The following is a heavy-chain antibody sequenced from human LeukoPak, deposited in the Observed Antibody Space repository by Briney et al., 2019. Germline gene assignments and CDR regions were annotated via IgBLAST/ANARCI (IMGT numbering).Heavy chain of an antibody. Sequence: PGGSLALYCAASGFMFDDYDISWVRQAQGKGQEWVSGINWNAGSTAYADSVKGRFTISRDNAKNSLYLQMNSLRAEDTALYYCARAFKYSMSGYYFDYWGQGTLVTVSS. CDR1: GFMFDDYD. V-gene: IGHV3-20*04. CDR2: INWNAGST. CDR3: ARAFKYSMSGYYFDY. J-gene: IGHJ4*02. D-gene: IGHD2-21*01.